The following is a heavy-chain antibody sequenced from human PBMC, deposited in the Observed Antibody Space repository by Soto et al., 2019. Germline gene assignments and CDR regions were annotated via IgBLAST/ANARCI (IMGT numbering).Heavy chain of an antibody. CDR2: IWYDGGNK. Sequence: GGSLRLSCAASGFTFSSYGMHWVRQAPGKGLVWVAIIWYDGGNKYYADSVKGRFTISRDNSKNTLYLQMNSLRAEDTAVYYCARASGYSHGHFDFWGRGTLVTVS. J-gene: IGHJ4*02. V-gene: IGHV3-33*01. CDR3: ARASGYSHGHFDF. CDR1: GFTFSSYG. D-gene: IGHD5-18*01.